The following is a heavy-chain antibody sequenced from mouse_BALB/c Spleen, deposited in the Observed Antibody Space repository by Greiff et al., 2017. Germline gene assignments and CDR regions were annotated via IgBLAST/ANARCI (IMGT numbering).Heavy chain of an antibody. V-gene: IGHV1-18*01. J-gene: IGHJ2*01. D-gene: IGHD1-1*01. CDR1: GYTFTDYN. CDR3: ARNYGSSLRGYFDY. Sequence: VQLKESGPELVKPGASVKIPCKASGYTFTDYNMDWVKQSHGKSLEWIGDINPNNGGTIYNQKFKGKATLTVDKSSSTAYMELRSLTSEDTAVYYCARNYGSSLRGYFDYWGQGTTLTVSS. CDR2: INPNNGGT.